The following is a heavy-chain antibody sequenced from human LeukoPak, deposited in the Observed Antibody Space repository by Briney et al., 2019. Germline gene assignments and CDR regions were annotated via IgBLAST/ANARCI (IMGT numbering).Heavy chain of an antibody. J-gene: IGHJ4*02. CDR1: GFTFSDYN. CDR3: ARPSLNSGSYFDY. V-gene: IGHV3-11*04. D-gene: IGHD1-26*01. CDR2: ISRSGSTK. Sequence: AGGSLRLSCAASGFTFSDYNMRWIRQAPGKGLEWVSSISRSGSTKYYADSVKGRFTISRDNAKNSLYLQMNSLRAEDTAVYYCARPSLNSGSYFDYWGQGILVTVSS.